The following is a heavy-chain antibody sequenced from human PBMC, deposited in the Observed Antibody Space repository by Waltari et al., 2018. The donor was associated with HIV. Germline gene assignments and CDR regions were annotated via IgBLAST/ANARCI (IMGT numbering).Heavy chain of an antibody. J-gene: IGHJ4*02. D-gene: IGHD2-21*01. CDR2: IKSKNDGGTI. CDR3: VTDAVAVPLDTAY. CDR1: GFTFINAW. V-gene: IGHV3-15*01. Sequence: EVHMVEYGGGLVKPGGSLRVSCTVSGFTFINAWMSWVRQAPGKGLEWLGRIKSKNDGGTIDYAAPVKDRFTILRDDSKHTLYLEMSSLKIEDTGIYYCVTDAVAVPLDTAYWGQGTLVTVSS.